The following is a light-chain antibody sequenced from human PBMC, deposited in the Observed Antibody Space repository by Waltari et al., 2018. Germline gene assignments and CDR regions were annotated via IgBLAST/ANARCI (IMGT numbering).Light chain of an antibody. CDR2: DNS. CDR1: SPAIGAGYL. V-gene: IGLV1-40*01. J-gene: IGLJ3*02. Sequence: QSVLTQPPSVSGAPGQRVTISCTGSSPAIGAGYLVHWYQQLPGTAPKLLIYDNSNRPSGVPDRFSGSKSGSSASLAITGLQAEDEADYYCQSFDYRLDGSRVFGGGTKLTVL. CDR3: QSFDYRLDGSRV.